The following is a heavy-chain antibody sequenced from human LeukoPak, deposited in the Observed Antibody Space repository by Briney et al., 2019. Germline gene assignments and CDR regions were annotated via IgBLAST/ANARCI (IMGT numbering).Heavy chain of an antibody. CDR1: GFTFSTST. J-gene: IGHJ4*02. Sequence: GGSLTLSCTTSGFTFSTSTMTWVRQAPGKGLEWVSTINSNGGSTYYASSVKGRFSISRDNSRNTLYLRVSSLRAEDTAVYYCAKVTYYYDSSGYYPPDYWGQGTLVTVSS. D-gene: IGHD3-22*01. CDR3: AKVTYYYDSSGYYPPDY. V-gene: IGHV3-23*01. CDR2: INSNGGST.